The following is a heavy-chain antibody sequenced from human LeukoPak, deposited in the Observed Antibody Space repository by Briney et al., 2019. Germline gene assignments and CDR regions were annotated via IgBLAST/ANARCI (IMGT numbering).Heavy chain of an antibody. V-gene: IGHV1-2*02. Sequence: ASVKVSCKASGYTFTGYYMHWVRQAPGQGLEWMGWINPNSGGTNYAQKFQGRVTMTRDTSISTAYMELSRLRSDDTAVYYCARDRYYYDSSADWGYWGQGTLVTVSS. D-gene: IGHD3-22*01. J-gene: IGHJ4*02. CDR2: INPNSGGT. CDR3: ARDRYYYDSSADWGY. CDR1: GYTFTGYY.